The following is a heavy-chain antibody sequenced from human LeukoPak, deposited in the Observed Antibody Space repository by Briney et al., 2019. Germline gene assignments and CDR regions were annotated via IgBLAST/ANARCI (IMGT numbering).Heavy chain of an antibody. J-gene: IGHJ4*02. Sequence: PGGSLRLSCAASGFTFSGYWMHWVRHAPGKGLVWVSRINSDGRSTSYADSVKGRFTISRDNAKNTLYLQMNSLRAEDTAVYYCAREGGDTAIYYFDYWGQGTLVTVSS. CDR2: INSDGRST. V-gene: IGHV3-74*01. D-gene: IGHD5-18*01. CDR1: GFTFSGYW. CDR3: AREGGDTAIYYFDY.